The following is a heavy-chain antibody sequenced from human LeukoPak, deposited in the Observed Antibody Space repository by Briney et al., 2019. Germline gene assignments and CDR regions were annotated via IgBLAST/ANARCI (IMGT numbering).Heavy chain of an antibody. CDR3: ASMVRGVSYYFDY. Sequence: SETLSLTCTVSGGSISSYYWGWIRQPPGKGLEWIGSIYYSGSTYYNPSLKSRVTISVDTSKNQFSLKLSSVTAADTAVYYCASMVRGVSYYFDYWGQGTLVTVSS. V-gene: IGHV4-39*01. D-gene: IGHD3-10*01. J-gene: IGHJ4*02. CDR2: IYYSGST. CDR1: GGSISSYY.